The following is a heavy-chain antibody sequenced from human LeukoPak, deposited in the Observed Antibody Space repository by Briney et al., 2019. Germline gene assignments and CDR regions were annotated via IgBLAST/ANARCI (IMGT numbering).Heavy chain of an antibody. Sequence: PSETLSLTCTVSGGSISSYYWSWIRQPPGKALEWIGFIYYIGSTNYNPSLESRVTISVDTSKNQFSLKLSSVTAADTAVYYCARETTGPAYFDYWGQGSLVTVSS. CDR2: IYYIGST. CDR1: GGSISSYY. J-gene: IGHJ4*02. D-gene: IGHD4-17*01. V-gene: IGHV4-59*01. CDR3: ARETTGPAYFDY.